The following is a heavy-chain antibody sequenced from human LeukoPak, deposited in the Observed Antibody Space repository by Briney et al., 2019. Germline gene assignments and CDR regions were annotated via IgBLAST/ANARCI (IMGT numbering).Heavy chain of an antibody. CDR1: RYSISSGYY. J-gene: IGHJ4*02. Sequence: SETLSLTCTVSRYSISSGYYWAWIRQPPGKGLEWIGSIYHSGSAYYNPSLKSRVTISVDTSKNQFSLKLSSVTAADTAVYYCARVFAGKRWLQLRGLYYFDYWGQGTLVTVSS. V-gene: IGHV4-38-2*02. D-gene: IGHD5-24*01. CDR2: IYHSGSA. CDR3: ARVFAGKRWLQLRGLYYFDY.